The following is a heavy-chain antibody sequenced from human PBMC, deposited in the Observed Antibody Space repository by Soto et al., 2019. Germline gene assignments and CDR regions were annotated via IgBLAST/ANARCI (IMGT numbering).Heavy chain of an antibody. V-gene: IGHV2-5*01. D-gene: IGHD3-22*01. CDR3: AHSMYYYDSPDY. J-gene: IGHJ4*02. CDR1: GVSLSTSGLG. Sequence: TTLKESGPPLVKPTPTLTLTCTFSGVSLSTSGLGVGWIRQPPGKALEWLALIYWNDDKRYSPYLKSRLTITKDTSKNQVVLTMTNMDPVDTATYYCAHSMYYYDSPDYWGQGTLVTVSS. CDR2: IYWNDDK.